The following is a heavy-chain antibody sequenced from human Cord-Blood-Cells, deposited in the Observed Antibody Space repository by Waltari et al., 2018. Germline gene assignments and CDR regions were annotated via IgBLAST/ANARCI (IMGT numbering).Heavy chain of an antibody. Sequence: QVQLVESGGGVVQPGRSLRLSCAASGFTFSSYAMHWVRQAPGKGLEWVAVISYDGSNKYYADSVKGRFTISRDNSKNTLYLQMNSLRAEDTAVYYCAREGYWGGQGTLVTVSS. D-gene: IGHD2-8*02. J-gene: IGHJ4*02. CDR1: GFTFSSYA. CDR3: AREGYW. V-gene: IGHV3-30*04. CDR2: ISYDGSNK.